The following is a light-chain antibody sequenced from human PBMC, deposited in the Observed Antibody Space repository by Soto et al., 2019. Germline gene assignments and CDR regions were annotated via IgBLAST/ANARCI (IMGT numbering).Light chain of an antibody. CDR1: QGISRY. J-gene: IGKJ2*01. CDR2: GAS. V-gene: IGKV1-9*01. Sequence: DIQVTQSPSFLSASVGDRVTITCRASQGISRYLAWYQQKPGRAPKLLIYGASTLQSGVPSRFSGSGSGTEFTLTVSSLQPEDFATYYWQQYNNYPRTFGQGTKLEIK. CDR3: QQYNNYPRT.